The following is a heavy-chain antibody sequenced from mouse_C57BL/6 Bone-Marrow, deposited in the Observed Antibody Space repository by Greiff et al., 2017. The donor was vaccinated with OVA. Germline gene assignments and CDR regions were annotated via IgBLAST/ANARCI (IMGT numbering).Heavy chain of an antibody. CDR3: AMGYDEKDY. CDR1: GYTFTSYW. Sequence: VQLQQPGAELVKPGASVKLSCKASGYTFTSYWMPWVKQRPGQGLEWIGEIDPSDSYTNYNQKFKGKATLTVDTSSSTAYMQLSSLTSEDSAVYYCAMGYDEKDYWGQGTTLTVSS. CDR2: IDPSDSYT. D-gene: IGHD2-2*01. V-gene: IGHV1-50*01. J-gene: IGHJ2*01.